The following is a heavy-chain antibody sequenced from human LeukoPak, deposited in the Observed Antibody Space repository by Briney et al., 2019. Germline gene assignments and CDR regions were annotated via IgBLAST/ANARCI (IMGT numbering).Heavy chain of an antibody. CDR3: ARAGWDYYDSSGYTYWYFDL. J-gene: IGHJ2*01. CDR2: IYYSGST. D-gene: IGHD3-22*01. CDR1: GGSISSGGYY. Sequence: SETLSLTCTVPGGSISSGGYYWSWIRQHPGKGLEWIGYIYYSGSTYYNPSLKSRVTISVDTSKNQFSLKLSSVTAADTAVYYCARAGWDYYDSSGYTYWYFDLWGRGTLVTASS. V-gene: IGHV4-31*03.